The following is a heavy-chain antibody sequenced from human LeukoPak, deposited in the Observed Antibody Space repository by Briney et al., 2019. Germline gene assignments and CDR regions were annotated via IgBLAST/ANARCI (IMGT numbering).Heavy chain of an antibody. V-gene: IGHV4-30-4*01. Sequence: SQTLSLTCTVSGGSISSGDYYWSWIRQPPGKGLEWIGYIYYSGSTYYNPSLKSRVTISVDTSKNQFSLKLSSETAADTAVYYCARGVSRGSSGNAEDAFDIWGQGTMVTVSS. J-gene: IGHJ3*02. CDR3: ARGVSRGSSGNAEDAFDI. CDR1: GGSISSGDYY. CDR2: IYYSGST. D-gene: IGHD3-22*01.